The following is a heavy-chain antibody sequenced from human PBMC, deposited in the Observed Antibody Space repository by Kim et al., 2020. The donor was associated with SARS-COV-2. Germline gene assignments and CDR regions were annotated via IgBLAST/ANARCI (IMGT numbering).Heavy chain of an antibody. CDR3: ARTSNSDILTGFDY. Sequence: PHLQGQVTISGDKSISTAYLQWSSLKASDTAMYYCARTSNSDILTGFDYWGQGTLVTVSS. V-gene: IGHV5-51*01. J-gene: IGHJ4*02. D-gene: IGHD3-9*01.